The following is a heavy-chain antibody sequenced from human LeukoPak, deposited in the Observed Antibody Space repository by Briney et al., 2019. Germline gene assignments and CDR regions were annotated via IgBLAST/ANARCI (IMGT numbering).Heavy chain of an antibody. V-gene: IGHV3-21*01. CDR3: ARGWGSARPADN. J-gene: IGHJ4*02. CDR1: GFTFTSYN. CDR2: ITSSSHYI. D-gene: IGHD6-6*01. Sequence: GGTLRLSCAASGFTFTSYNMNWVRQTPGKGLEWVSSITSSSHYIYYADSVRGRFTISRDNAENSLSLQMNSLRAADTAVYYCARGWGSARPADNWGQGTLVTVSS.